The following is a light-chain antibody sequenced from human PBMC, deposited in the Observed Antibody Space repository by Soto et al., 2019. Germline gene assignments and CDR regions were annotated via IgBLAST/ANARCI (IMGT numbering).Light chain of an antibody. CDR3: QQYNDWPLT. V-gene: IGKV3-15*01. CDR2: GAS. CDR1: QSVSSN. Sequence: EIVMTQSPATLSVSPGERATLSCRASQSVSSNLAWYQQKVGQAPRLLIYGASTRATGIPARFSGSVSGTAFTLTISSLQSEDFAFYFCQQYNDWPLTFGRGTNVEIK. J-gene: IGKJ4*01.